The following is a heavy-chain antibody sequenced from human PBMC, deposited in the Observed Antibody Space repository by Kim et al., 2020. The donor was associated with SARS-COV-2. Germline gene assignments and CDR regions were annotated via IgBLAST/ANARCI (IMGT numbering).Heavy chain of an antibody. Sequence: GGSLRLSCAASGFTFSSYAMSWVRQAPLKGLEWVSAISGAGRTTYYADSVKGRSTISRDSSKNTLHLQINSMSAAATAIYYGGYWTPCWFDFWGQGTTVT. D-gene: IGHD2-8*01. J-gene: IGHJ6*02. V-gene: IGHV3-23*01. CDR2: ISGAGRTT. CDR1: GFTFSSYA. CDR3: GYWTPCWFDF.